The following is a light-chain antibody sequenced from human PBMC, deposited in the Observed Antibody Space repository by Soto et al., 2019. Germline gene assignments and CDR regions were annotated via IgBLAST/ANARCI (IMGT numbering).Light chain of an antibody. Sequence: QMTQSPSSLSASVGEKIIITCRASRDVGSDVSWYQQKPGQAPKLLIYAASNLYTGVPSRFSGSRSGTEFTLTISSMQPEDFASYYCLQDYGDSWTFGQGTKVDIK. CDR2: AAS. J-gene: IGKJ1*01. V-gene: IGKV1-6*01. CDR1: RDVGSD. CDR3: LQDYGDSWT.